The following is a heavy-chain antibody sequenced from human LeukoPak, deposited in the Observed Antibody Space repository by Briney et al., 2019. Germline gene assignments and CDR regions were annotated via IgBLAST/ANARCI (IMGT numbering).Heavy chain of an antibody. CDR1: GYTFTSYG. Sequence: ASVKVSCKASGYTFTSYGISWVRQAPGQGLEWMGWISAYNGNTNYAQKLQGRVTMTTDTSTSTAYMELRSLRSDDAAVYYCARGYYYDSSGSQEYYYGMDVWGQGTTVTVSS. V-gene: IGHV1-18*04. CDR3: ARGYYYDSSGSQEYYYGMDV. CDR2: ISAYNGNT. D-gene: IGHD3-22*01. J-gene: IGHJ6*02.